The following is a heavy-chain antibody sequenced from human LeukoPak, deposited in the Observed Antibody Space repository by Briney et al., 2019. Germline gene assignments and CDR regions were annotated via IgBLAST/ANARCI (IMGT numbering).Heavy chain of an antibody. J-gene: IGHJ4*02. D-gene: IGHD6-19*01. CDR3: ATDRSGWYDY. V-gene: IGHV3-74*01. CDR2: INSDGSTT. Sequence: GGSLRLSCVASGFTFSSYWMHWVRQAPGKGLVWVSRINSDGSTTTYADSVKGRFTISRDNAKNTLYLQMNSLRAEDTAVYYCATDRSGWYDYWGQGTLVTVSS. CDR1: GFTFSSYW.